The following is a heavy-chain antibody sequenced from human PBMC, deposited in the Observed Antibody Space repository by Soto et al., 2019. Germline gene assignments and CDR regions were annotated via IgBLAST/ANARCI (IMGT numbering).Heavy chain of an antibody. V-gene: IGHV3-11*04. Sequence: GASLRLSRAPSGFTFSVYYMSWIRQAPGKGLEWVSYISSSGSTIYYADSVKGRFTISRDNAKNSLYLQMNALRAEDTAVYYCASGYCSSTSCYEIYFYGMDAWGHGTLVTVSS. J-gene: IGHJ6*02. CDR1: GFTFSVYY. CDR2: ISSSGSTI. CDR3: ASGYCSSTSCYEIYFYGMDA. D-gene: IGHD2-2*01.